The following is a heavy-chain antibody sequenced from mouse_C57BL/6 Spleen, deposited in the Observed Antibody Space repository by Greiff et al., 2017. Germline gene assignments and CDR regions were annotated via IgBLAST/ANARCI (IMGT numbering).Heavy chain of an antibody. CDR3: ARDYDRAMDY. V-gene: IGHV1-72*01. J-gene: IGHJ4*01. Sequence: QVQLQQPGAELVKPGASVKLSCKASGYTFTSYWMHWVQQRPGRGLEWIGRIDPNSGGSTYNETFKIKATLTVAKPSTTAYMQLSSLTSEDSAVYYSARDYDRAMDYWGQGTTVTVSS. CDR2: IDPNSGGS. D-gene: IGHD2-4*01. CDR1: GYTFTSYW.